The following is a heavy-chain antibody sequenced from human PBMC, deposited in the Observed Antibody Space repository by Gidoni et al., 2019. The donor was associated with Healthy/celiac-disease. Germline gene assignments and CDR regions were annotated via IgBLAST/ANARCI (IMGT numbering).Heavy chain of an antibody. CDR2: INHSGST. CDR1: GGSFSGYY. D-gene: IGHD7-27*01. V-gene: IGHV4-34*01. Sequence: QVQLQQWGAGLLKPSETLSLTCAVYGGSFSGYYWSWIRQPPGKGLEWIGEINHSGSTNYNPSLKSRVTISVDTSKNQFSLKLSSVTAADTAVYYCARGLANWGSRWYFDLWGRGTLVTVSS. CDR3: ARGLANWGSRWYFDL. J-gene: IGHJ2*01.